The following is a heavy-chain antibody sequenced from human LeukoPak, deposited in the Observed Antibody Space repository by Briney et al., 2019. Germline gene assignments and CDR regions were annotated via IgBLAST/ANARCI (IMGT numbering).Heavy chain of an antibody. CDR2: ISGSGGST. D-gene: IGHD4-17*01. Sequence: GGSLRLSCAASGFTFSSYGMHWVRQAPGKGLEWVSAISGSGGSTYYADSVKGRFTISRDNSKNTLYLQMNSLRAEDTAVYYCAKANYGDHDAFDIWGQGTMVTVSS. J-gene: IGHJ3*02. V-gene: IGHV3-23*01. CDR1: GFTFSSYG. CDR3: AKANYGDHDAFDI.